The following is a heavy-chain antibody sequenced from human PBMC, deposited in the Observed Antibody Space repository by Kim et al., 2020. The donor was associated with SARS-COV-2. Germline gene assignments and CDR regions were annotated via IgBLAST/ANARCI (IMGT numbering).Heavy chain of an antibody. CDR2: IDPSDSYT. J-gene: IGHJ4*02. Sequence: GESLKISCKGSGYSFTSYWISWVRQMPGKGLEWMGRIDPSDSYTNYSPSFQGHVTISADKSISTAYLQWSSLKASDTAMYYCARLDIKYCSGGSCYPSGIDYWGQGTLVTVSS. CDR1: GYSFTSYW. D-gene: IGHD2-15*01. V-gene: IGHV5-10-1*01. CDR3: ARLDIKYCSGGSCYPSGIDY.